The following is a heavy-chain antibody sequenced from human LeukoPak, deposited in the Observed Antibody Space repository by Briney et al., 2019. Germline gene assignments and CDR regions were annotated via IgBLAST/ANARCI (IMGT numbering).Heavy chain of an antibody. CDR3: ARGPYCSGGSCSVAFDY. CDR2: INHSGST. J-gene: IGHJ4*02. CDR1: GGSFRGYY. Sequence: PSETLSLTCAVYGGSFRGYYWSWIRQPRGKGLEWIGEINHSGSTNYNPSLKSRVTISVDTSKNQFSLKLSSMTAADTAVYYCARGPYCSGGSCSVAFDYWGQGTLVTVSS. V-gene: IGHV4-34*01. D-gene: IGHD2-15*01.